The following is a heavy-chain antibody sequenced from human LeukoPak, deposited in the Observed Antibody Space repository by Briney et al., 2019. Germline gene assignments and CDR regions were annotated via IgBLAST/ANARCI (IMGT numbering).Heavy chain of an antibody. Sequence: GGSLRLSCAASGFTSSSYAMSWVRQAPGKGLEWVSAISGSGGSTYYADSVKGRFTISRDNSKNTLYLQMNSLRAEDTAVYYCAKTPYSSSYFDYWGQGTLVTVSS. J-gene: IGHJ4*02. CDR2: ISGSGGST. D-gene: IGHD6-6*01. CDR1: GFTSSSYA. V-gene: IGHV3-23*01. CDR3: AKTPYSSSYFDY.